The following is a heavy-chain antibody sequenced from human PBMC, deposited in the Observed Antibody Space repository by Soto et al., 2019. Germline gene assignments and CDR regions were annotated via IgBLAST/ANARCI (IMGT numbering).Heavy chain of an antibody. CDR3: ARDDIVVVPAAMGPYYYGMDV. CDR1: GFTFSSYW. J-gene: IGHJ6*02. D-gene: IGHD2-2*01. CDR2: IKQDGSEK. Sequence: GESLKISCAASGFTFSSYWMSWVRQAPGKGLEWVANIKQDGSEKYYVDSVKGRFTISRDNAKNSLYLQMNSLRAEDTSVYYCARDDIVVVPAAMGPYYYGMDVWGQGTTVTVSS. V-gene: IGHV3-7*05.